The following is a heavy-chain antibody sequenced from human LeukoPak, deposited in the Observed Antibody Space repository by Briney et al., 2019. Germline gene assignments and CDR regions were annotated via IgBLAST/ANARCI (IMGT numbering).Heavy chain of an antibody. V-gene: IGHV4-31*03. D-gene: IGHD6-19*01. CDR3: ARDLGYSSGWYGRQANHWFDP. Sequence: NPSQTLSLTCTVSGGSISSGGYYWSWIRQHPGKGLEWIGYIYYSGSTYYNPSLKSRVTISVDTSKNQFSLKLSSVTAADTAVYYCARDLGYSSGWYGRQANHWFDPWGQGTLVTVSS. J-gene: IGHJ5*02. CDR1: GGSISSGGYY. CDR2: IYYSGST.